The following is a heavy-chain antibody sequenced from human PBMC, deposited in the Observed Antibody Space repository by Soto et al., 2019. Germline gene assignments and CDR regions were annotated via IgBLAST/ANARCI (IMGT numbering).Heavy chain of an antibody. V-gene: IGHV3-23*01. D-gene: IGHD2-2*01. J-gene: IGHJ3*02. Sequence: PGGSLRLSCAASGFTFSTYAMSWVRQAPGKGLEWVSTISGSGGSTYYAESVKGRFTISRDDSKNTLSLQMNSLRAEDTAVYHCAKSSGSSAYGASDIWGRGTMVTVSS. CDR2: ISGSGGST. CDR1: GFTFSTYA. CDR3: AKSSGSSAYGASDI.